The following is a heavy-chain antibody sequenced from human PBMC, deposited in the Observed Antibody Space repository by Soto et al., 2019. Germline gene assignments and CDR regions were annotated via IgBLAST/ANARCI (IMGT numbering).Heavy chain of an antibody. D-gene: IGHD3-10*01. V-gene: IGHV1-46*01. CDR3: ARDRDTMVRGVIKFDP. J-gene: IGHJ5*02. CDR2: INPSGGST. Sequence: QVQLVQSGAEVKKPGASVKVSCKASGYTFTSYYMHWVRQAPGQGLEWMGIINPSGGSTSYAQKFQDRVTMTRDTSTSTVYMELSSLRSEDTAVYYCARDRDTMVRGVIKFDPWGQGTLVTVSS. CDR1: GYTFTSYY.